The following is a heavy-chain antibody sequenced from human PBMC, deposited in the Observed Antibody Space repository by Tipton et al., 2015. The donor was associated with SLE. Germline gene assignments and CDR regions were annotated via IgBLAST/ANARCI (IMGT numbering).Heavy chain of an antibody. D-gene: IGHD1-26*01. CDR2: INLRSGGT. Sequence: QVQLVQSGAEVKKPGASLKVSCKASGYTFANYYIHWVRQTPGQGLEWMGWINLRSGGTNVAQRFRDRVTLTRDTSITTAFLELSRLRSDDTAVYYCARLTGSYCFDYWGQGTLVTVSS. V-gene: IGHV1-2*02. CDR3: ARLTGSYCFDY. CDR1: GYTFANYY. J-gene: IGHJ4*02.